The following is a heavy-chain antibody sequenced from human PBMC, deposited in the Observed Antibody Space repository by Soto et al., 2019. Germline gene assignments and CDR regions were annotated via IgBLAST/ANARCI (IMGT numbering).Heavy chain of an antibody. Sequence: GASVKVSCKVSGYTLTELSMHWVRQAPGKGLEWMGGFGPEDGETIYAQKFQGRVTMTEDTSTDTAYMELSSLRSEDTAVYYCATAHLLWFGESTDNWFDPWGQGTLVTSPQ. V-gene: IGHV1-24*01. J-gene: IGHJ5*02. CDR2: FGPEDGET. CDR1: GYTLTELS. CDR3: ATAHLLWFGESTDNWFDP. D-gene: IGHD3-10*01.